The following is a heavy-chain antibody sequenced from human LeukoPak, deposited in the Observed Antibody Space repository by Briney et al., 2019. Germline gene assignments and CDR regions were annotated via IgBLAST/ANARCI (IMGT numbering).Heavy chain of an antibody. J-gene: IGHJ4*02. Sequence: SETLSLTCTVSGGSIRSGSYYWNWIRQPAGKGLEWIGYIYYTGSTNYNPSLKSRVTISVDTSKNHFSLKVSSVTAGDTAVYFCARSGPPEYLDYWGQGTLVTVSS. CDR2: IYYTGST. CDR3: ARSGPPEYLDY. CDR1: GGSIRSGSYY. V-gene: IGHV4-61*10. D-gene: IGHD1-1*01.